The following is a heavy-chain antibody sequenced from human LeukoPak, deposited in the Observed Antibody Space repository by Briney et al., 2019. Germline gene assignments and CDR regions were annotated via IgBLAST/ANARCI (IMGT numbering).Heavy chain of an antibody. CDR3: ARGQGVDNWFDP. J-gene: IGHJ5*02. CDR1: GGSISSYY. V-gene: IGHV4-59*12. D-gene: IGHD2-21*01. CDR2: IYHSGST. Sequence: SETLSLTCTVSGGSISSYYWSWIRQPAGKGLEWIGYIYHSGSTYYNPSLRSRVTISVDRSKNQFSLKLSSVTAADTAVYYCARGQGVDNWFDPWGQGTLVTVSS.